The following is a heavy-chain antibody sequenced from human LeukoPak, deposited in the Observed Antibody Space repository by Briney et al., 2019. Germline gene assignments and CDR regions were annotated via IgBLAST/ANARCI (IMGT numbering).Heavy chain of an antibody. J-gene: IGHJ4*02. V-gene: IGHV3-53*04. CDR2: IYSGGST. Sequence: GGSLRLSCAASGFTVSSDYMSWVRQAPGKGLEWVSFIYSGGSTYYAHSVKGRFTISRHNSKNTLYLQMNSLSAEDTAVYYCARRGAVTSGWDYWGEGALVTVSS. CDR3: ARRGAVTSGWDY. CDR1: GFTVSSDY. D-gene: IGHD6-19*01.